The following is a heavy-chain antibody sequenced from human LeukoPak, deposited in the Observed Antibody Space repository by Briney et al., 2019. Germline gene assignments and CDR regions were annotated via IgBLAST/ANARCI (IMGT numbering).Heavy chain of an antibody. CDR2: IYSGGST. D-gene: IGHD3-22*01. Sequence: GGSLRLSCAASGFTVSSNYMSWVRQAPGKGLEWVSVIYSGGSTYYADSVKGRFTISRDNSKNTLYLQMNSLRAEDTAVYYCASSGYYPNYFDYWGQGTLVTVSS. CDR1: GFTVSSNY. CDR3: ASSGYYPNYFDY. J-gene: IGHJ4*02. V-gene: IGHV3-53*01.